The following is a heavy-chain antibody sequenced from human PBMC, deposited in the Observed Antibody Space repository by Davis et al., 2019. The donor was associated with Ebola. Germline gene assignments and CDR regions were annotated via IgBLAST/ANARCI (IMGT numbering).Heavy chain of an antibody. CDR3: ARDRGDDLLTYYYYYGMDV. V-gene: IGHV1-18*01. CDR2: ISAYNGNT. J-gene: IGHJ6*02. CDR1: GYTFTSYG. Sequence: AASVKVSCKASGYTFTSYGISWVRQAPGQGLEWMGWISAYNGNTNYAQKLQGRVTMTTDTSTSTAYMELRSLRSDDTAVYYCARDRGDDLLTYYYYYGMDVWGQGTTVTVSS. D-gene: IGHD3-10*01.